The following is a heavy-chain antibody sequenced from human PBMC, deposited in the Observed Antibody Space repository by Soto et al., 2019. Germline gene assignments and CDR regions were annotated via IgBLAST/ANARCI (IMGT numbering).Heavy chain of an antibody. CDR1: GGTFSSYA. J-gene: IGHJ5*02. CDR2: IIPIFGTA. D-gene: IGHD4-4*01. V-gene: IGHV1-69*06. Sequence: ASVKVSCKASGGTFSSYAISWVRQAPGQGLEWMGGIIPIFGTANYAQKFQGRVTITADKSTSTAYMELSSLRSEDTAVYYCARDSYSNFQFDPWGQETLVTVSS. CDR3: ARDSYSNFQFDP.